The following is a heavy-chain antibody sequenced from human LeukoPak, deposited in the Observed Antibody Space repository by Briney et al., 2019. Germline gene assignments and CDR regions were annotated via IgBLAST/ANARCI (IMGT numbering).Heavy chain of an antibody. CDR3: SRENGAFSPFGY. D-gene: IGHD2-8*01. CDR1: GGSISNTNW. V-gene: IGHV4-4*02. J-gene: IGHJ4*02. CDR2: ISLTGLT. Sequence: SETLSLTCGVSGGSISNTNWWSCVRQPPGQGLEWIGEISLTGLTHYNPSLESRVTVSLDKSKNQLSLNLTSVTAADTAVYYCSRENGAFSPFGYWGQGTLVTVLS.